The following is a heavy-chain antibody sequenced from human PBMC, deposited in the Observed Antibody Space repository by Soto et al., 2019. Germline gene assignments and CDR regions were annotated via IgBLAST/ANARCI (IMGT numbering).Heavy chain of an antibody. CDR3: AKDANSNNYYVVWSDY. V-gene: IGHV3-23*01. Sequence: EVQLLESGGGLVQPGGSLRLSCAASGFTFSAYGMSWVRQAPGKGLEWVSAISGGGDSTYYADSVKGRFTISRDSSKNTVYLQMNSLRAEDTAVYYCAKDANSNNYYVVWSDYWGQGTLVTVSS. J-gene: IGHJ4*02. D-gene: IGHD3-22*01. CDR1: GFTFSAYG. CDR2: ISGGGDST.